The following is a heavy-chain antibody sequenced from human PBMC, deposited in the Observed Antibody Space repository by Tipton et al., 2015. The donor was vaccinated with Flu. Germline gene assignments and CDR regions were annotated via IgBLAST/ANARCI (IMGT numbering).Heavy chain of an antibody. D-gene: IGHD5-12*01. CDR1: GGSISSYY. CDR2: IYYSGST. V-gene: IGHV4-59*01. J-gene: IGHJ1*01. Sequence: GLVKPSETLSLTCTVSGGSISSYYWSWIRQPPGKGLEWIGYIYYSGSTNYNPSLKSRVTISVDTSKNQFSLKLSSVTAADTAVYYCARGWATEYFQHWGQGTLVTVSS. CDR3: ARGWATEYFQH.